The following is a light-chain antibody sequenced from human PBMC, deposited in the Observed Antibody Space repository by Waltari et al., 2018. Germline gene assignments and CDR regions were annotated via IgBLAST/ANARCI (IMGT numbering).Light chain of an antibody. J-gene: IGKJ1*01. CDR1: QAIGRY. V-gene: IGKV3-20*01. CDR2: GAS. Sequence: EIVLTQSPGTLSLSPGERATLSCRARQAIGRYLAWYQQKPDQAPRLLIYGASNRATGIPDRFSGSGYRTDFSLTSSRLEPEDFAVYYWQNHELLPATFGQGTKVEIK. CDR3: QNHELLPAT.